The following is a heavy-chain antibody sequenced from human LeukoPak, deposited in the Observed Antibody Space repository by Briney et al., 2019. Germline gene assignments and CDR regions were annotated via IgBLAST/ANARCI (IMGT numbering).Heavy chain of an antibody. CDR1: GGTFISYA. D-gene: IGHD3-22*01. Sequence: SVKVSCKAAGGTFISYAISWVRQAPGQGGEGRGRIIPIVGTAKYAQKLQGRGTITADEETRTTNMEMSRLRSEDPAVYYCARSSDQWLHLDYWGQGTLVTASS. J-gene: IGHJ4*02. CDR2: IIPIVGTA. V-gene: IGHV1-69*11. CDR3: ARSSDQWLHLDY.